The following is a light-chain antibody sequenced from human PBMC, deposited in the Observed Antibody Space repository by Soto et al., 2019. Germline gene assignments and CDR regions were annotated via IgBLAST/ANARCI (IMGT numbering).Light chain of an antibody. CDR1: SXNIGSNA. J-gene: IGLJ1*01. CDR2: NNN. CDR3: AAWDDSLNGFFV. Sequence: QSALTQPPSASGTPGQRVTISCSGSSXNIGSNAVTWYQHLPGAAPKLLITNNNHRPSGVPDRFSGSKSGTSASLTISGLHSEDDGDYYCAAWDDSLNGFFVFGTGTKVTVL. V-gene: IGLV1-44*01.